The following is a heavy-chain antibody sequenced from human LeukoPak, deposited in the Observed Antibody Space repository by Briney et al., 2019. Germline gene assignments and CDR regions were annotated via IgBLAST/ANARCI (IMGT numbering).Heavy chain of an antibody. D-gene: IGHD3-22*01. CDR3: GKGDSSGYQPPDY. J-gene: IGHJ4*02. CDR1: GFTFDDYA. V-gene: IGHV3-9*01. Sequence: PGRSLRLSCVASGFTFDDYAMHWVRQAPGKGLERVSGISWNSGTIGYADSVKGRFTISRDNAKNSLYLQMNSLRTEDTAFYYCGKGDSSGYQPPDYWGQGTLVTVSS. CDR2: ISWNSGTI.